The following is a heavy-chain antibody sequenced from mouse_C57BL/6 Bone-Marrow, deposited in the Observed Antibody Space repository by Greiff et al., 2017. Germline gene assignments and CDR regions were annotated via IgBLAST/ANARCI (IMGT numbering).Heavy chain of an antibody. D-gene: IGHD2-5*01. CDR1: GYAFSSYW. J-gene: IGHJ3*01. V-gene: IGHV1-80*01. CDR3: ARKDSIYPFAY. CDR2: IYPGDGDT. Sequence: VQLQESGAELVKPGASVKISCKASGYAFSSYWMNWVKQRPGKGLEWIGQIYPGDGDTNYNGKFKGKATLTADKSSSTAYMQLSSLTSEDSAVYFCARKDSIYPFAYWGQGTLVTVSA.